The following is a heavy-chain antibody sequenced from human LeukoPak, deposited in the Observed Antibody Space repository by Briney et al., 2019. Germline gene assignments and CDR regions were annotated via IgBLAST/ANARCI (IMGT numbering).Heavy chain of an antibody. D-gene: IGHD4-11*01. CDR2: ISYRGS. CDR3: VRGLTTADY. CDR1: GFTFSNYA. J-gene: IGHJ4*02. V-gene: IGHV3-23*01. Sequence: PGGSLRLSCAASGFTFSNYAMTWVRQAPGKGLQWGSTISYRGSDYAYSVKGRFTISRDNSKNTLDLQMNSLRAEDTAVYYCVRGLTTADYWGQGTLVTVSS.